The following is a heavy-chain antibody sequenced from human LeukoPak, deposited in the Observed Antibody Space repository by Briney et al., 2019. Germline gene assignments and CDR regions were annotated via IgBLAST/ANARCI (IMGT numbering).Heavy chain of an antibody. D-gene: IGHD3-16*01. Sequence: GGSLRLSCAASGFTFSSYAMSWVRQAPGKGLEWVSVISDSGYTTYYADSVKGRFAISRDNSKNTLYLRMNSLRAEDTAKYYCTKEITFGGIILGTLDHWGQGSLVTVAS. V-gene: IGHV3-23*01. J-gene: IGHJ4*02. CDR2: ISDSGYTT. CDR3: TKEITFGGIILGTLDH. CDR1: GFTFSSYA.